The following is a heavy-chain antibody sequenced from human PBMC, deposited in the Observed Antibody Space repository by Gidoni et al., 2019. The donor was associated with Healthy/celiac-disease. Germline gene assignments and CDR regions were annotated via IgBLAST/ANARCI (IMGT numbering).Heavy chain of an antibody. CDR2: IKQDGSEK. CDR1: GFTFRSYW. Sequence: EVQLVESGGGLVQPGGSLRLSCAASGFTFRSYWMSWVRQAPGKGLEWVANIKQDGSEKYYVDSVKGRFTISRDNAKNSLYLQMNSLRAEDTAVYYCARHVDTAMGLWWFDPWGQGTLVTVLL. J-gene: IGHJ5*02. V-gene: IGHV3-7*03. CDR3: ARHVDTAMGLWWFDP. D-gene: IGHD5-18*01.